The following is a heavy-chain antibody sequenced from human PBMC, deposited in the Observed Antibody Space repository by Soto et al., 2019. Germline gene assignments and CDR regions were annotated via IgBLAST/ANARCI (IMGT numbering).Heavy chain of an antibody. CDR1: GFTFDSYA. CDR2: ISGSGRST. V-gene: IGHV3-23*01. D-gene: IGHD6-6*01. Sequence: GSLRLSCAASGFTFDSYAMSWVRQAPGKGLKWVSAISGSGRSTYYADSVKGRFTISRDNSKNTLYLQMNSLRAEDTAVYYCAKEGYITSSAAFDIWGQGTMVTVS. J-gene: IGHJ3*02. CDR3: AKEGYITSSAAFDI.